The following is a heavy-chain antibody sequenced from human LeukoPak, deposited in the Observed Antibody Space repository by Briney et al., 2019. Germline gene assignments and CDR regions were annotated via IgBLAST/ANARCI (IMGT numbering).Heavy chain of an antibody. CDR2: IRYDGSNK. D-gene: IGHD2-8*02. V-gene: IGHV3-30*02. Sequence: GGSLRLSCAASGFTFSSYGMHWVRQAPGKGLEWVAFIRYDGSNKYYADSVKGRFTISRDNSKNTLYLQMNSLRAEDTAVYFCAKAEDGTVSMDYWGQGTLVTVSS. J-gene: IGHJ4*02. CDR1: GFTFSSYG. CDR3: AKAEDGTVSMDY.